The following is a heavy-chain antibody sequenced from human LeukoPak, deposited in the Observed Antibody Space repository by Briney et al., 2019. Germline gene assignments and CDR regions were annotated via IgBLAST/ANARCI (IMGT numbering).Heavy chain of an antibody. CDR2: IYDSGST. CDR3: ARDVTTTSPHGDY. Sequence: SETLSLTCTVSGYSISSGYYWGWIRQPPGKGLEWIGSIYDSGSTYYNLSLKSRVTISVDTSKNQFSLKLSSVTAADTAVYYCARDVTTTSPHGDYWGQGTLVTVSS. CDR1: GYSISSGYY. V-gene: IGHV4-38-2*02. D-gene: IGHD3-22*01. J-gene: IGHJ4*02.